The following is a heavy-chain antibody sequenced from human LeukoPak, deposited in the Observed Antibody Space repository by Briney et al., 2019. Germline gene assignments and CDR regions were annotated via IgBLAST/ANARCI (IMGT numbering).Heavy chain of an antibody. CDR2: ISSSSSYI. Sequence: SGGSLRLSCVVSGFTFRTYAMNWVRQAPGKGLEWVSSISSSSSYIYYADSVKGRFTISRDNAKNSLYLQMNSLRAEDTAVYYCAKGIMSLVRGVAPYYFDYWAREPWSPSPQ. CDR1: GFTFRTYA. CDR3: AKGIMSLVRGVAPYYFDY. D-gene: IGHD3-10*01. J-gene: IGHJ4*02. V-gene: IGHV3-21*04.